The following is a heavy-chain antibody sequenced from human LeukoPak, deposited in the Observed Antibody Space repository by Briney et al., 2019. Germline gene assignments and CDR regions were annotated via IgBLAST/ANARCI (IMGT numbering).Heavy chain of an antibody. Sequence: ASVKVSCKASGYTFTSYGISWVRQAPGQGLEWMGWISAYNGNTNYAQKLQGRVTMTTDTFTSTAYMELRSLRSDDTAVYYCAREPRPLYGGGVQHWGQGTLVTVSS. CDR3: AREPRPLYGGGVQH. D-gene: IGHD4-23*01. CDR1: GYTFTSYG. V-gene: IGHV1-18*01. CDR2: ISAYNGNT. J-gene: IGHJ1*01.